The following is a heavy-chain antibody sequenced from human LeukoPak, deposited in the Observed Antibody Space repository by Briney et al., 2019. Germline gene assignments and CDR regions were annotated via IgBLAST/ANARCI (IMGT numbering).Heavy chain of an antibody. CDR2: ISSSSYI. V-gene: IGHV3-21*01. D-gene: IGHD3-22*01. Sequence: GGSLRLSCAASGFTFSNYSMNWVRQAPGKGLEWVSSISSSSYIYYADSVKGRFTISRDNAKNSLYLQMNSLRAEDTAVYYCARERGSYDSSGYYLDYWGQGTLVTVSS. CDR3: ARERGSYDSSGYYLDY. CDR1: GFTFSNYS. J-gene: IGHJ4*02.